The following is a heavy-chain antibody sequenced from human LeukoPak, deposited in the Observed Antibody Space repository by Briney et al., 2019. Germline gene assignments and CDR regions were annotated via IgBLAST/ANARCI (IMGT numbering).Heavy chain of an antibody. CDR3: ARDKVSGSYYGLDY. Sequence: GGSLRLSCVASGFTFSTYPMSWVRQAAGKGLVWVSHINSDGSSTNYADSVKGRFTISRDSAKNTLYLQMNSLRAEDTGVYYCARDKVSGSYYGLDYWGQGTLVTVSS. D-gene: IGHD1-26*01. J-gene: IGHJ4*02. CDR1: GFTFSTYP. CDR2: INSDGSST. V-gene: IGHV3-74*01.